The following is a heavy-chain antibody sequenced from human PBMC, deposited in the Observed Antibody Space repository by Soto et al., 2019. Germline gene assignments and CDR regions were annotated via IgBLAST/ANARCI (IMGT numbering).Heavy chain of an antibody. CDR1: GFTFINAW. J-gene: IGHJ4*02. Sequence: EVQLVESGGGLVEPGGSLRLSCAASGFTFINAWMNWVRQAPGKGLEWVGRIKSNTDGGTTDYAAPVKGRFTISRDDSKSTLYLKVNSLKTEDTAVYYCTAELAYSSGWYYWGQGTLVTVSS. D-gene: IGHD6-19*01. CDR2: IKSNTDGGTT. CDR3: TAELAYSSGWYY. V-gene: IGHV3-15*07.